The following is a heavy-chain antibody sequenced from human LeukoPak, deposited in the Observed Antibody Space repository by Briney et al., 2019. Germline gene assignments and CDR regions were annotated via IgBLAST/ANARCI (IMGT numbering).Heavy chain of an antibody. V-gene: IGHV1-46*01. D-gene: IGHD4-17*01. CDR1: GYTFTSYY. J-gene: IGHJ4*02. CDR2: INPSGGST. Sequence: ASVKVSCKASGYTFTSYYLHWVRQAPGQGLEWMGIINPSGGSTTYRQKFQGRVTMTRDTSTSTVYMELSSLRSEDTAVYYCARDRLTTVTTSTPFDYWGQGTLVTVSP. CDR3: ARDRLTTVTTSTPFDY.